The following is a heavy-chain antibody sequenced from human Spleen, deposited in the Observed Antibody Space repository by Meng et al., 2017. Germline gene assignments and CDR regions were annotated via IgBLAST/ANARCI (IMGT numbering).Heavy chain of an antibody. CDR3: ARSEYYYDTSGFYFDS. V-gene: IGHV4-39*07. CDR2: MYLSGTI. CDR1: GASVSSSTYY. D-gene: IGHD3-22*01. Sequence: ETISLICSVSGASVSSSTYYWGCIRQHPGKGMEWIGSMYLSGTIFYNAYLKSRVTISMDTSKNQFSLKLSSVTAADTAVYYCARSEYYYDTSGFYFDSWGQGTLVTVSS. J-gene: IGHJ4*02.